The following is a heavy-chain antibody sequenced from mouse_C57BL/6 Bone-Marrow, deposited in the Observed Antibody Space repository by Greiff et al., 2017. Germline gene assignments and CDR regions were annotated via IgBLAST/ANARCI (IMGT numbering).Heavy chain of an antibody. CDR3: ASLQLFAY. D-gene: IGHD4-1*02. J-gene: IGHJ3*01. Sequence: QVQLKESGPGLVQPSQSLYITCTVSGFSLTSYGVHWVRQSPGKGMEWLGVIWSGGSTDYNAAFISRLSISKDNSKSQVFFKMNSLQADDTAIYYCASLQLFAYWGQGTLVTVSA. CDR1: GFSLTSYG. V-gene: IGHV2-2*01. CDR2: IWSGGST.